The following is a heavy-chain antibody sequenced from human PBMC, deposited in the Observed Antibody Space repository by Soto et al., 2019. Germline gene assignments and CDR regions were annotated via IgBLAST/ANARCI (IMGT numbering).Heavy chain of an antibody. CDR1: GYTFTSYG. CDR3: ARVPRWNETPTIFGLVIIGYYYMDV. Sequence: ASVKVSCKASGYTFTSYGISWVRQAPGQGLEWMGWMNPNSGNTGYAQKFQGRVTMTRNTSISTAYMELSSLRSEDTAVYYCARVPRWNETPTIFGLVIIGYYYMDVWGKGTTVTVSS. V-gene: IGHV1-8*02. J-gene: IGHJ6*03. D-gene: IGHD3-3*01. CDR2: MNPNSGNT.